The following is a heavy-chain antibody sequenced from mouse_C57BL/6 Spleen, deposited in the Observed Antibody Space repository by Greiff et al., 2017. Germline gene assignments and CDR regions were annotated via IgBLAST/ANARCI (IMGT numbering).Heavy chain of an antibody. D-gene: IGHD2-4*01. CDR2: IYPGGGYT. CDR1: GYTFTNYW. V-gene: IGHV1-63*01. J-gene: IGHJ3*01. Sequence: LQESGAELVRPGTSVKMSCKASGYTFTNYWIGWAKQRPGHGLEWIGDIYPGGGYTNYNEKFKGKATLTADKSSSTAYMQFSSLTSEDSAIYYCARSDYDGFAYWGQGTLVTVSA. CDR3: ARSDYDGFAY.